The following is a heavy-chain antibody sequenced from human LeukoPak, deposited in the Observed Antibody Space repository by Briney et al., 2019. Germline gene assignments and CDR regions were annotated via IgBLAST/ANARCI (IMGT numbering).Heavy chain of an antibody. CDR1: GFTFTTYA. Sequence: GGSLRLSCAASGFTFTTYAMSWVRQAPGKGLEWVSTISGSGGATYYADSVKGRFTISRDNSKNTLYLQMNSLRGEDTAVYYCVKFRGQLLSSYYFDYWGQGTLVTVSS. J-gene: IGHJ4*02. D-gene: IGHD2-2*01. CDR2: ISGSGGAT. V-gene: IGHV3-23*01. CDR3: VKFRGQLLSSYYFDY.